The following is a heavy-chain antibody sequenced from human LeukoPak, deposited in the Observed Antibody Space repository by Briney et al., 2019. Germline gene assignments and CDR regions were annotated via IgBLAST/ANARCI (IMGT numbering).Heavy chain of an antibody. V-gene: IGHV3-48*01. CDR3: VRVKGSYFDY. Sequence: PGGSLTLSCAASGFPLSSYSINWLRQAPGKGLEWVSYISSSGSAIYYVDSVKGRFTVSKDKAKNSLFLRMNGLRAEDTAVYYCVRVKGSYFDYWGQGALVTVSS. CDR1: GFPLSSYS. CDR2: ISSSGSAI. D-gene: IGHD2-15*01. J-gene: IGHJ4*02.